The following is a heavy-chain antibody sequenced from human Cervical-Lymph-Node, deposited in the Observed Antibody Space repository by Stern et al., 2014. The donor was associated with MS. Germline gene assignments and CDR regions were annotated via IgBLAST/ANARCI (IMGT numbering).Heavy chain of an antibody. CDR3: ARHPLSATITPDY. D-gene: IGHD5-24*01. CDR1: GYSFTSYW. J-gene: IGHJ4*02. CDR2: IYPGDSAT. Sequence: EVHLVESGAEVKKPGESLKISCKGSGYSFTSYWIGWVRQMPGKVLEWMGIIYPGDSATKYSPSFQGQFTISADKSISTAYLQWSSLKASDTAMYYCARHPLSATITPDYWGQGTLVTVSS. V-gene: IGHV5-51*01.